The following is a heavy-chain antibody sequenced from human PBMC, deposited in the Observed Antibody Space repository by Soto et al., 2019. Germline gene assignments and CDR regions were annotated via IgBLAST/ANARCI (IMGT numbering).Heavy chain of an antibody. J-gene: IGHJ4*02. D-gene: IGHD2-2*01. CDR3: ARECISTSYYSGNHYLDY. V-gene: IGHV4-61*08. CDR1: DGSIISGGSY. CDR2: IYYSGST. Sequence: SVTCSVADGSIISGGSYRSRIRQPPGKGLEWIGYIYYSGSTNYNPSLKSRVTISVDTSKNQFSLKLSSVTAADTAVYYCARECISTSYYSGNHYLDYRGQGTLVSVPS.